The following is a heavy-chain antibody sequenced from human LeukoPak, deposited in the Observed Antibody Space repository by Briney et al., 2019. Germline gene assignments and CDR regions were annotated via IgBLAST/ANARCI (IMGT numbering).Heavy chain of an antibody. CDR1: GGSISSTTHY. J-gene: IGHJ3*02. Sequence: PSETLSLTCTVSGGSISSTTHYWGWIRQPPGKGLEWIGSIYYSGNTDYNPSLKSRVTISVDTSKNQFSLKLSSVTAADTAVYYCARGHSDIAVAGTSQLDAFDIWGQGTMVTVSS. CDR2: IYYSGNT. CDR3: ARGHSDIAVAGTSQLDAFDI. V-gene: IGHV4-39*01. D-gene: IGHD6-19*01.